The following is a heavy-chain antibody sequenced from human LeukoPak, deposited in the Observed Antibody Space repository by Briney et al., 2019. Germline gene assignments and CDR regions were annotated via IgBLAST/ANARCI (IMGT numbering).Heavy chain of an antibody. CDR2: IYYSGST. V-gene: IGHV4-39*01. J-gene: IGHJ3*02. D-gene: IGHD3-10*01. Sequence: SETLSLTCTVSGGSISSSSYYWRWIRQPPGKGLEWIGSIYYSGSTYYNPSLKSRVTISVDTSKNQFSLKLSSVTAADTAVYYCARLFMVRGVMDAFDIWGQGTMVTVSS. CDR1: GGSISSSSYY. CDR3: ARLFMVRGVMDAFDI.